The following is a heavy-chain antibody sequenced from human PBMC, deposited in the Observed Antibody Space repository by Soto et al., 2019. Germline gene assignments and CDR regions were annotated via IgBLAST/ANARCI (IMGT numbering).Heavy chain of an antibody. D-gene: IGHD6-6*01. CDR1: GFTFSSYG. CDR2: IWYDGSNK. V-gene: IGHV3-33*06. J-gene: IGHJ4*02. CDR3: AKRVAYSSSSAYFDY. Sequence: QVQLVESGGGVVQPGRSLRLSCAASGFTFSSYGMHWVRQAPGKGLAWVAVIWYDGSNKYYADSVKGRFTISRDNSKNTLYLQMNTLRAEDTAIYYCAKRVAYSSSSAYFDYWGQGTPVTVSS.